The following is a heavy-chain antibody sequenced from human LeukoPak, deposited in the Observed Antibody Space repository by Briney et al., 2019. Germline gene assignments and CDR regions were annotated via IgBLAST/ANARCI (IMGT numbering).Heavy chain of an antibody. D-gene: IGHD4-17*01. V-gene: IGHV4-34*01. Sequence: SETLSLTCAVYGGSFSGYYYTWIRQPPGKGLEWIGEINHSGSTNYNPSLKSRVTISVDTSKNQFSLKLSSVTAADTALYYCARYDYGDCWFDPWGQGTLVTVSS. J-gene: IGHJ5*02. CDR2: INHSGST. CDR3: ARYDYGDCWFDP. CDR1: GGSFSGYY.